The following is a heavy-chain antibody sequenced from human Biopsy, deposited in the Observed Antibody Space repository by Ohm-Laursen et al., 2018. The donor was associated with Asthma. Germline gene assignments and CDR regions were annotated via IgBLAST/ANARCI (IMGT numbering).Heavy chain of an antibody. CDR3: ARPRWGPYGY. D-gene: IGHD4-17*01. V-gene: IGHV3-48*02. CDR1: GFTFSSYS. J-gene: IGHJ4*02. Sequence: SLRLSCSASGFTFSSYSMNWVRQAPGKGLEWVSYISSSSSTIYYADAVKGRFTISRDNAKNSLYLQMNSLRDEDTAVYYCARPRWGPYGYWGQGTLVTVSS. CDR2: ISSSSSTI.